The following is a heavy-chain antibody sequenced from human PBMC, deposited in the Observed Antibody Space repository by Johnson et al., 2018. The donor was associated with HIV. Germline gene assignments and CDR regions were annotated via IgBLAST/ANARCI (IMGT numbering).Heavy chain of an antibody. Sequence: EQLVESGGGVVQPGRSLRLSCAASGFTVSSNYMSWVRQAPGKGLEWVSVIYSGGSTYYADSVKGRFTISRDNAKNSLYLQMNGLRAEDTAVYYCARNEYSNYGGRDAFDIWGQGTMVTVPS. D-gene: IGHD4-11*01. V-gene: IGHV3-53*01. J-gene: IGHJ3*02. CDR3: ARNEYSNYGGRDAFDI. CDR2: IYSGGST. CDR1: GFTVSSNY.